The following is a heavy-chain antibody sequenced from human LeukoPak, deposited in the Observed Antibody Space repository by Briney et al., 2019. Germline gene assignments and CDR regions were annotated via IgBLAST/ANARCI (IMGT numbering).Heavy chain of an antibody. D-gene: IGHD1-7*01. CDR2: ISGSGGST. V-gene: IGHV3-23*01. J-gene: IGHJ4*02. Sequence: QAGGSLRLSCAASGFTFSSYAMSWVRQAPGKGLEWVSSISGSGGSTYYADSVKGRFTISRDNADNTLYLQMSSLRAEDTAVYYCARKGELFDYWGQGTLVTVSS. CDR3: ARKGELFDY. CDR1: GFTFSSYA.